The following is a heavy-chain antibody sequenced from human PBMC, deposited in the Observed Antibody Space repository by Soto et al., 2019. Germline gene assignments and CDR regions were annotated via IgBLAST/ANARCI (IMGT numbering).Heavy chain of an antibody. J-gene: IGHJ5*02. D-gene: IGHD6-19*01. CDR2: IIPIFGTT. CDR3: ASESVRGWYNWFDP. CDR1: GVTFSSYG. Sequence: QVQLVQSGAEVKKPGTSVKVSCKASGVTFSSYGISWMRQAPGQGIEFMGGIIPIFGTTNYAHKSRGRVTFTADQSTNTTYMALSGLGSEDTAVYYCASESVRGWYNWFDPWGQGTLVTVSS. V-gene: IGHV1-69*01.